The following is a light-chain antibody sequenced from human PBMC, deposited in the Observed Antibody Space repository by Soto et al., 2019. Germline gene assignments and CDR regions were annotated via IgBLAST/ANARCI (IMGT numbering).Light chain of an antibody. Sequence: QSALTQPRSVSGSPGQSVTISCTGTSSDVGGYNYVSWYQQHPGKAPKLMIYDVSKRPSGVPDRFSGSKSGNTASLTISGLQAEHEADYYCCSYAGSYVFGTGTKLTVL. CDR1: SSDVGGYNY. CDR3: CSYAGSYV. V-gene: IGLV2-11*01. J-gene: IGLJ1*01. CDR2: DVS.